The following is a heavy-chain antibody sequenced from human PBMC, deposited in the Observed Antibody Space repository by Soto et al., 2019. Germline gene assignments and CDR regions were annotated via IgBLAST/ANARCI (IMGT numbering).Heavy chain of an antibody. CDR1: GYSFSNYW. J-gene: IGHJ4*02. CDR2: IFPADSDT. Sequence: PVDSLKISCKGSGYSFSNYWIAWVRQMPGKGLEWMGIIFPADSDTKYSPSFQGQVTISADKSISTAYLQWSSLKASDTAMYYCASSVVVPSTMNYFDYWGKGSLVTVSS. V-gene: IGHV5-51*01. D-gene: IGHD2-15*01. CDR3: ASSVVVPSTMNYFDY.